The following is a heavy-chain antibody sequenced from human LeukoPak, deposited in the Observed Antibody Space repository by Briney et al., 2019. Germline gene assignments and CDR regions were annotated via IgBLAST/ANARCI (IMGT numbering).Heavy chain of an antibody. Sequence: GGSLRLSCAASRFTVSSNYMSWVCQAQGKGLEWVSVIYSGGSTYYADSVKGRFTISRDNSKNTLYLQMNSLRAEDTAVYYCARQTRRDGYNLDYWGQGTLLTVSS. CDR3: ARQTRRDGYNLDY. CDR1: RFTVSSNY. D-gene: IGHD5-24*01. J-gene: IGHJ4*02. CDR2: IYSGGST. V-gene: IGHV3-66*02.